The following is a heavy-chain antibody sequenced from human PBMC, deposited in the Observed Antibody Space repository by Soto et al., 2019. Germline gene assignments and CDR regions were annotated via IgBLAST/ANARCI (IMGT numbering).Heavy chain of an antibody. CDR1: GYTFTGYY. CDR3: ARAGAMVSSYYYGMDV. D-gene: IGHD5-18*01. V-gene: IGHV1-2*04. J-gene: IGHJ6*02. CDR2: INPNSGGT. Sequence: QVQLVQSGAEVKKPGASVKVSCKASGYTFTGYYMHWVRQAPGQGLEWMGWINPNSGGTNYAQKFQGWVTMTRDTSISTAYRELSRLRSDDTAVYYCARAGAMVSSYYYGMDVWGQGTTVTVSS.